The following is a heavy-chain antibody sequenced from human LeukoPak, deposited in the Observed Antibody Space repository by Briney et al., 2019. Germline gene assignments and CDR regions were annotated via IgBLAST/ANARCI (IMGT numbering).Heavy chain of an antibody. CDR2: IYYGGST. D-gene: IGHD3-9*01. V-gene: IGHV4-39*07. J-gene: IGHJ5*02. CDR1: GGSISSSSYY. Sequence: SETLSLTCTDSGGSISSSSYYWGWIRQPPGKGLEGIGSIYYGGSTYSNPSLKSRVTISVDTSKTQFSLKLSSVTAADTAVYYCARDVNGGYDILTGMWFDPWGQGTLVTVSS. CDR3: ARDVNGGYDILTGMWFDP.